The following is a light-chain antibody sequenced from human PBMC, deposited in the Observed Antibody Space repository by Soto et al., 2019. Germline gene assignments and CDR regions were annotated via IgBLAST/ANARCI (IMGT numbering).Light chain of an antibody. CDR3: QQYGSSLIT. CDR2: GAS. J-gene: IGKJ5*01. Sequence: ILIRQSPATLSASQPYRATLSCTASQSVSSNVAWYQQKPGQAPRLLIYGASSRATGIPDRFSGSGSGTDFTLTISRLEPEDFAVYYCQQYGSSLITFGQGTRLEIK. V-gene: IGKV3-20*01. CDR1: QSVSSN.